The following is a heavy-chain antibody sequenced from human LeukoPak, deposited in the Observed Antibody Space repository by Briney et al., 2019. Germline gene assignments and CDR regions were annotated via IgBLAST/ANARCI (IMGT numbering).Heavy chain of an antibody. CDR2: ISSSSSYI. Sequence: GGSLRLSCAASGFTFSDYCMSWIRQAPGKGLEWVSYISSSSSYIYYADSVKGRFTISRDNAKNSLYLQMNSLRAEDTAVYYCARGPDYDFWSGYSTYYYYYGMDVWGQGTTVTVSS. J-gene: IGHJ6*02. D-gene: IGHD3-3*01. V-gene: IGHV3-11*06. CDR3: ARGPDYDFWSGYSTYYYYYGMDV. CDR1: GFTFSDYC.